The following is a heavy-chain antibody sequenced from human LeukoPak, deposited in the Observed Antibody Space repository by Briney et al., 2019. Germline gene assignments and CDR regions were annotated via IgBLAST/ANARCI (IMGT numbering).Heavy chain of an antibody. CDR1: GFTFSSYE. Sequence: GGSLRLSCAASGFTFSSYEMNWVRQAPGKGLEWVSYISSSGSTIYYADTVKGRFTISRDNSKNTLYLQMNSLRAEDTAVYYCAKAAYYYGSGALDYWGQGTLVTVSS. D-gene: IGHD3-10*01. J-gene: IGHJ4*02. CDR3: AKAAYYYGSGALDY. V-gene: IGHV3-48*03. CDR2: ISSSGSTI.